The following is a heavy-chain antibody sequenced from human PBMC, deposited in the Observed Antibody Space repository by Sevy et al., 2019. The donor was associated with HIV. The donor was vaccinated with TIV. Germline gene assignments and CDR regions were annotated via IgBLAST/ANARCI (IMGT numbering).Heavy chain of an antibody. CDR1: GFTFSSYA. CDR3: PKGSGYSYVVFGY. Sequence: GGSLRLSCAASGFTFSSYAMSWVRQAPGKGLEWVSAISGSGGSTYYADSVKGRFTISRDNSKNTLYLQMNSLRAEDTAVYYCPKGSGYSYVVFGYWGQGTLVTVSS. D-gene: IGHD5-18*01. V-gene: IGHV3-23*01. J-gene: IGHJ4*02. CDR2: ISGSGGST.